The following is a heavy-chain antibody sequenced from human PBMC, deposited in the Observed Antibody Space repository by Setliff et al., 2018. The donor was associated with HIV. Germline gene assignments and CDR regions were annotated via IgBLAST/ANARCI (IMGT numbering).Heavy chain of an antibody. J-gene: IGHJ4*02. CDR2: ISGYNSDT. V-gene: IGHV1-18*01. CDR1: GYSFTNYG. D-gene: IGHD6-6*01. CDR3: AREVVPTSEYHTFDS. Sequence: ASVKVSCKASGYSFTNYGISWVRQAPGQGLEWMGRISGYNSDTKYAEKVQGRVTMTTDTSTGTAYMELRSLRSDDTAVYYCAREVVPTSEYHTFDSWGQGSLVTVSS.